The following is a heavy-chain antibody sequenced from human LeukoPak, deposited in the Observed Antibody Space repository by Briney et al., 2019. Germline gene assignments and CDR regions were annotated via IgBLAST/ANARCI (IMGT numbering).Heavy chain of an antibody. CDR1: GGTFSSYA. CDR2: IIPIFGTA. J-gene: IGHJ6*02. Sequence: SVKVSCKASGGTFSSYAISWVRQAPGQGLEWMGGIIPIFGTANYAQKFQGRITITADESTSTAYMELSSLRSEDTAVYYCARPSLDYVYYYYGMDVWGQGTTVTVSS. D-gene: IGHD4-17*01. CDR3: ARPSLDYVYYYYGMDV. V-gene: IGHV1-69*13.